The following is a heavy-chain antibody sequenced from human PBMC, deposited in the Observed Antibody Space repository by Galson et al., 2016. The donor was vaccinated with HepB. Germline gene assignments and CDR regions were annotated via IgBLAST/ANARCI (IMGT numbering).Heavy chain of an antibody. D-gene: IGHD3-3*01. V-gene: IGHV4-39*01. CDR2: LHHNGTT. J-gene: IGHJ4*02. CDR1: GGSISSRSHY. Sequence: SETLSLTCTVSGGSISSRSHYWGWIRQPPGKGLEWIGHLHHNGTTYYKPSLKSRVTISVDTSKNQFPLRLSSVTAADTALYYCARWAIFGVIINYWGQGTLVAVSS. CDR3: ARWAIFGVIINY.